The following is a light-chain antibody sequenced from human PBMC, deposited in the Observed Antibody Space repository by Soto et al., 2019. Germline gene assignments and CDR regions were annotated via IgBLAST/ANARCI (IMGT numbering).Light chain of an antibody. V-gene: IGKV1-6*01. CDR3: LQNYNFPWT. CDR1: QAIRND. J-gene: IGKJ1*01. CDR2: AAS. Sequence: ASQMTQSPSSLSASVGDRVTITCRASQAIRNDLNWYQQKPGKAPKVLIYAASSLHSGVPSRFSGSGSGTDFTLTISSLQPEDFATYYCLQNYNFPWTFGQGTKVDI.